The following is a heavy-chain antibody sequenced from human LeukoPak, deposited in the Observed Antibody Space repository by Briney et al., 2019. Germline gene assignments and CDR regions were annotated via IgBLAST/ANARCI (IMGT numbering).Heavy chain of an antibody. J-gene: IGHJ4*02. V-gene: IGHV3-30*18. CDR1: GFTFSSYG. D-gene: IGHD1-26*01. CDR2: ISYDGSNK. Sequence: GRSLRLSCAASGFTFSSYGMHWVRQTPGKGLEWVAVISYDGSNKYYADSVKGRFTISRDNSKNTLYLQMNSLRAEDTAVYYCAKDGGGIVGATEGGYFDYWGQGTLVTVSS. CDR3: AKDGGGIVGATEGGYFDY.